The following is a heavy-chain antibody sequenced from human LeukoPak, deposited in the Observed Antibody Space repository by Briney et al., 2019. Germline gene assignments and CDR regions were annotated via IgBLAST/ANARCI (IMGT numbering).Heavy chain of an antibody. D-gene: IGHD2-15*01. V-gene: IGHV3-23*01. CDR1: GFTFSSYA. Sequence: GGSLRLSCAATGFTFSSYAMSWVRQAPGKGLEWVSAISGSGGSTYYADSVKGRFTISRDNSKNTLYLQMNSLRAEDTAVYYCAKVSAVGYCSGGSCYFPFDYGGQGTLVTVSS. CDR3: AKVSAVGYCSGGSCYFPFDY. CDR2: ISGSGGST. J-gene: IGHJ4*02.